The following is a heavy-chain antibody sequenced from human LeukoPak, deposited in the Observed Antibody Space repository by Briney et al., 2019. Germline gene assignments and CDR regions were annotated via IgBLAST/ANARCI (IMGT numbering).Heavy chain of an antibody. J-gene: IGHJ5*02. Sequence: SETLSLTCTVSGGSISSGDYYWSWIRQPPGKGLEWIGYIYYSGSTHYNPSLKSRVTISVDTSKNQFSLKLSSVTAADTAVYYCARGEVAYYDFWSGYFPTKYNWFDPWGQGTLVTVSS. CDR2: IYYSGST. CDR3: ARGEVAYYDFWSGYFPTKYNWFDP. D-gene: IGHD3-3*01. CDR1: GGSISSGDYY. V-gene: IGHV4-30-4*01.